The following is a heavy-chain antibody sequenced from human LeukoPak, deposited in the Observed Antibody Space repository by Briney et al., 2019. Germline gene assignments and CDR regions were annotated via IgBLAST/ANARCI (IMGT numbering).Heavy chain of an antibody. Sequence: GASVKVSCKASGYTFTSYYMHWVRQAPGQGLEWMGIINPSGGSTSYAQKFQGRVTMTTDTSTSTAYMELSSLRSEDTAVYYCAREPSGIYYDSSGYPLRGGPFDIWGQGTMVTVSS. V-gene: IGHV1-46*01. D-gene: IGHD3-22*01. CDR1: GYTFTSYY. J-gene: IGHJ3*02. CDR2: INPSGGST. CDR3: AREPSGIYYDSSGYPLRGGPFDI.